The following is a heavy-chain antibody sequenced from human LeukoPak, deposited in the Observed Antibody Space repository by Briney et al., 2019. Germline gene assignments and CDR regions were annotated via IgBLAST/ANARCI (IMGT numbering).Heavy chain of an antibody. D-gene: IGHD4-17*01. J-gene: IGHJ5*02. Sequence: GGSLRLSCAASGFSVSSNYLSWVRQAPGKGLEWVSGIYSGGSTFYADSLKGRFTISRNNSKNTLKLQMNSLRAEDTAIYYCALHINGDYESRFDPWGQGTLVTVSS. CDR2: IYSGGST. CDR1: GFSVSSNY. V-gene: IGHV3-53*01. CDR3: ALHINGDYESRFDP.